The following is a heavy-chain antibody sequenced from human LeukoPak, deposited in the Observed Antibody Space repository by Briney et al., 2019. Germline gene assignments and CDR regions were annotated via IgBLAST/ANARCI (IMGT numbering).Heavy chain of an antibody. Sequence: PGGSLRLSCAASGFTFSSYEMNWVRQAPGKGLEWVSYISSSGSTIYYADSVKGRFTISRDNAKNSLYLQMNSLRAEDTAVYYCAGVFAVGRFSAFDIWGQGTMVTVSS. CDR2: ISSSGSTI. D-gene: IGHD1-26*01. CDR1: GFTFSSYE. V-gene: IGHV3-48*03. J-gene: IGHJ3*02. CDR3: AGVFAVGRFSAFDI.